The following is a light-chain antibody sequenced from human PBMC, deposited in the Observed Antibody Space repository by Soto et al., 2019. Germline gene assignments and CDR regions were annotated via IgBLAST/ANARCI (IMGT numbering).Light chain of an antibody. V-gene: IGLV2-11*01. CDR2: DVT. Sequence: QSALTQPRSVSGSPGQSVTISCTGTSSDVGAYIFVSWFQQHPGKAPQLMIYDVTKRPSGVPDRFSGSKSGNTASLTISGLQAEDEADYFCCSFAGSCSVVFGGGTQLTVL. J-gene: IGLJ7*01. CDR1: SSDVGAYIF. CDR3: CSFAGSCSVV.